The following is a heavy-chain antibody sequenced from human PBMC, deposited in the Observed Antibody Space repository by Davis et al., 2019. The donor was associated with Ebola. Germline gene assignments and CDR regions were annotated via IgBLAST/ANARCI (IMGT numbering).Heavy chain of an antibody. CDR1: GFRFSKYG. CDR3: AKEASGTGGYGGAFVD. J-gene: IGHJ4*02. CDR2: ISNDGTNT. V-gene: IGHV3-30*18. Sequence: PGGSLRLSCVVSGFRFSKYGMHWVRQVPGKGLEWVAVISNDGTNTEYGDSVKGRFTVSRDNSKNTLYLQMNSLRSEDTAVYWCAKEASGTGGYGGAFVDWGQGTLVTVSS. D-gene: IGHD5-12*01.